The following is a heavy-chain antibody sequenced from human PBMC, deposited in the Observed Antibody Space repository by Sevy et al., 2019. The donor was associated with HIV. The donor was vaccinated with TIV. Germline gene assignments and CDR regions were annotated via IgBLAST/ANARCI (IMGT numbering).Heavy chain of an antibody. CDR3: TTDWSGVRYCDWFFDAFDI. D-gene: IGHD3-9*01. V-gene: IGHV3-15*01. CDR2: IKSKTDGGTT. CDR1: GFTFSNAW. J-gene: IGHJ3*02. Sequence: GGSLRLSCAASGFTFSNAWMSWVRQAPGKGLEWVGRIKSKTDGGTTDYASPVKGRFTIASDESNNTLYLQMSSLKTEDTAVYYGTTDWSGVRYCDWFFDAFDIWGQGTMVTISS.